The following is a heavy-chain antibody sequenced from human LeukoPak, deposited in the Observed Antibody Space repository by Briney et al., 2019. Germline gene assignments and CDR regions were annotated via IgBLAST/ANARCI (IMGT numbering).Heavy chain of an antibody. J-gene: IGHJ4*02. CDR3: ATYRQVLLPFES. Sequence: GGSLRLSCEAPGFTFSTFAMIWVRQPPGKGLEWVSSIFPSGGEIHYADSVRGRFTISRDNSKSTLSLQMNSLRAEDTAIYYCATYRQVLLPFESWGQGTLVTVSS. D-gene: IGHD2/OR15-2a*01. CDR1: GFTFSTFA. CDR2: IFPSGGEI. V-gene: IGHV3-23*01.